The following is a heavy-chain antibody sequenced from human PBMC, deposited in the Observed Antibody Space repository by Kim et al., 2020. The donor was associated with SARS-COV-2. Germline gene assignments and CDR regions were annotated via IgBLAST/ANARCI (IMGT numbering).Heavy chain of an antibody. D-gene: IGHD1-1*01. CDR3: ARVPNWNYIFYGMDV. V-gene: IGHV4-31*03. Sequence: SETLSLTCTVSGGSISSGGYYWSWIRQHPGKGLEWIGYIYYSGSTYYNPSLKSRVTISVDTSKNQFSLKLSSVTAADTAVYYCARVPNWNYIFYGMDVWGQGTTVTVSS. CDR1: GGSISSGGYY. CDR2: IYYSGST. J-gene: IGHJ6*02.